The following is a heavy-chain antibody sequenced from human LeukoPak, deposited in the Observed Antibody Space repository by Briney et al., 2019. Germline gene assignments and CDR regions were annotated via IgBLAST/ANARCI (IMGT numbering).Heavy chain of an antibody. V-gene: IGHV1-46*01. CDR3: ARDNSVGDNAWWFDP. CDR1: GYTFTSYY. D-gene: IGHD1-26*01. J-gene: IGHJ5*02. Sequence: ASVKVSCKASGYTFTSYYMHWVRQAPGQGLEWMGLINPTGGSTGYVQKFQGRVTMTRDMSTSTDYMELSSLRPEDTAIYYCARDNSVGDNAWWFDPWGQGTLVTVSS. CDR2: INPTGGST.